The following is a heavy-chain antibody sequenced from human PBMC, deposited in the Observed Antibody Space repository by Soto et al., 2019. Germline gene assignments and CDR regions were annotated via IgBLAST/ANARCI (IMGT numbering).Heavy chain of an antibody. CDR1: GLTCSSYA. Sequence: GEWLSMTCAASGLTCSSYAMSWDRQHPWKGLEWVSAMGDSGGSAYYADSVKGRFTISRDNSKNTLYLQVNSLRTEDTAGYYSAKYYYDSSCYLFDYWGQGPLV. CDR3: AKYYYDSSCYLFDY. J-gene: IGHJ4*02. D-gene: IGHD3-22*01. V-gene: IGHV3-23*01. CDR2: MGDSGGSA.